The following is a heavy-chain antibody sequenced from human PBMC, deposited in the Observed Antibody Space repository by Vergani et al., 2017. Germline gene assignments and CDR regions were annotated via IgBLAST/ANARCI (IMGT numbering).Heavy chain of an antibody. D-gene: IGHD6-6*01. CDR3: AAQYSSSSDYYYGMDV. CDR1: GFTVSSNY. Sequence: EVQLVESGGGLIQPGGSLRLSCAASGFTVSSNYMSWVRQAPGKGLEWVSVFYSDGSTYYAESVKGGFTISGDNSKNTLYLQMSSLREEDTSVYYCAAQYSSSSDYYYGMDVWGPGTTVTVSS. V-gene: IGHV3-53*01. J-gene: IGHJ6*02. CDR2: FYSDGST.